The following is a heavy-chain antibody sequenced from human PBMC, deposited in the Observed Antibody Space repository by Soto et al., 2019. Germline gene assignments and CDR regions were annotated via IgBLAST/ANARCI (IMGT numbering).Heavy chain of an antibody. V-gene: IGHV4-31*03. CDR1: GGSINSGGYY. CDR3: ARDRAIRYSGSPWLDP. J-gene: IGHJ5*02. D-gene: IGHD3-10*01. Sequence: QVQLKESGPGLVKPSQTLSLTCTVSGGSINSGGYYWSWIRQHPGKGLEWIGYIDYSGSPFYNPSLRRRVTVSVDTSKNRFSLRLTSVTAADTAVYYCARDRAIRYSGSPWLDPWGQGTRVTVSS. CDR2: IDYSGSP.